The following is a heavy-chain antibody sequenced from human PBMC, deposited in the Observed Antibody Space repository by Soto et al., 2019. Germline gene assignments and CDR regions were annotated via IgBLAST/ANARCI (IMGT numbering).Heavy chain of an antibody. J-gene: IGHJ5*02. CDR3: AKVASGYHAGNWFDP. CDR1: GFTFSSYA. CDR2: ISGSGGST. V-gene: IGHV3-23*01. Sequence: WGSLRLSCASSGFTFSSYAMSWVRQAPGKGLEWVSAISGSGGSTYYADSVKGRFTISRDNSKNTLYLQMNSLRAEDTAVYYCAKVASGYHAGNWFDPWGQGTLVTVSS. D-gene: IGHD3-22*01.